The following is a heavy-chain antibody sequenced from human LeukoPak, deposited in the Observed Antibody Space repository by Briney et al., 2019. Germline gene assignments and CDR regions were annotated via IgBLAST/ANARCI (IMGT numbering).Heavy chain of an antibody. CDR2: ISYDGSNK. CDR1: GFIFSSHY. J-gene: IGHJ4*02. Sequence: GGSLRLSCTGSGFIFSSHYINWVRQAPGKGLEWVAVISYDGSNKYYADSVKGRFTISRDNSKNTLYLQMNSLGAEDTAVYYCASPDYGDYGGGQGTLVTVSS. D-gene: IGHD4-17*01. CDR3: ASPDYGDYG. V-gene: IGHV3-30-3*01.